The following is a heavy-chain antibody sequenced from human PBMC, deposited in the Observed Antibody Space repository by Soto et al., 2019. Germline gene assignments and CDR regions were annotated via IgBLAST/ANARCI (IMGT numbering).Heavy chain of an antibody. Sequence: SETLSLTCTVSGGSISSYYWSWIRQPPGKGLEWIGYIYYSGSTNYNPSLKSRVTISVDTSKNQFSLKLSSVTAADTTVYYCARCLFSYGARFDPWGQGTLVTVSS. CDR2: IYYSGST. CDR1: GGSISSYY. D-gene: IGHD1-26*01. V-gene: IGHV4-59*01. CDR3: ARCLFSYGARFDP. J-gene: IGHJ5*02.